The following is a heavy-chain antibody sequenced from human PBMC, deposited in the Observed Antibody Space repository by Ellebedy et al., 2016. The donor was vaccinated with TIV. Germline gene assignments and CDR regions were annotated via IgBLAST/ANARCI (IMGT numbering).Heavy chain of an antibody. Sequence: GESLKISCAASGFTFSTCWMHWVRHAPGKELMWVSRINTDGSSTGYADSVKGRFTISRDNAKNTLYLQMNGLRAEDTAVYYCAREVWYPASWGQGTLVTVSS. CDR1: GFTFSTCW. V-gene: IGHV3-74*01. J-gene: IGHJ4*02. CDR3: AREVWYPAS. D-gene: IGHD6-13*01. CDR2: INTDGSST.